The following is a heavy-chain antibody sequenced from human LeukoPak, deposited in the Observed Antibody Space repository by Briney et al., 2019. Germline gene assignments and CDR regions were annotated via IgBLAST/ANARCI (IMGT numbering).Heavy chain of an antibody. V-gene: IGHV3-15*01. CDR2: IKSKTDGGTT. J-gene: IGHJ4*02. D-gene: IGHD7-27*01. Sequence: GGSLRLSCAASGFTFTNVWMNWVRQAPGKGLEWVGRIKSKTDGGTTDYVAPVKGRFTISRDDSKHTLYLQVNSLKTEDTAVYYCTTGNWGSFSYWGQGTLVTVSS. CDR1: GFTFTNVW. CDR3: TTGNWGSFSY.